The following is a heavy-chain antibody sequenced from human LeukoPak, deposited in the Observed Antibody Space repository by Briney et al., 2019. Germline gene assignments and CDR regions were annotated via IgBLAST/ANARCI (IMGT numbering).Heavy chain of an antibody. D-gene: IGHD3-10*01. Sequence: GRSLRLSCAASGFTFSSYGMHWVRQAPGKGLEWVAVISYDGSNKYYADSVKGRFTISRDNSKNTLYLQMNSLRAEDTAVYYCAAGEFDCWGQGTLVTVSS. CDR3: AAGEFDC. CDR2: ISYDGSNK. CDR1: GFTFSSYG. J-gene: IGHJ4*02. V-gene: IGHV3-30*03.